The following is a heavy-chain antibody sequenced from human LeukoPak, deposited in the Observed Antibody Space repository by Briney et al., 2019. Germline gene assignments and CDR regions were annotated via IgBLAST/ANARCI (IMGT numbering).Heavy chain of an antibody. CDR1: GYTFTDYS. CDR3: ARGGDGYNSDY. D-gene: IGHD5-24*01. CDR2: INTNTGGT. V-gene: IGHV1-2*02. J-gene: IGHJ4*02. Sequence: ASVKVSCKASGYTFTDYSIHWVRQAPGQGLEWMGRINTNTGGTNYAQKFQGRVTMTRDTSISTAYMELSSLRSEDTAVYYCARGGDGYNSDYWGQGTLVTVSS.